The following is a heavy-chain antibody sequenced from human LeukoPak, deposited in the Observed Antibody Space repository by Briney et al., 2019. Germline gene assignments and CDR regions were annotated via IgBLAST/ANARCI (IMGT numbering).Heavy chain of an antibody. CDR2: IDQEGGEQ. Sequence: GGSLRLSCVVSGFNFSNYWMSWVRQAPGKGLEWVANIDQEGGEQNYVDSVKGRFSISRDNAKTSVYLQMNSLKVEDTAFYYCARSKAGGYRGQGTLVTVSS. CDR3: ARSKAGGY. D-gene: IGHD3-10*01. CDR1: GFNFSNYW. J-gene: IGHJ4*02. V-gene: IGHV3-7*01.